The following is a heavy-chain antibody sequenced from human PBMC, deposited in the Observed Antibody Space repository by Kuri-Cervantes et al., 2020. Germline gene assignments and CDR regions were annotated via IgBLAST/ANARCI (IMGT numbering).Heavy chain of an antibody. V-gene: IGHV1-18*01. CDR3: ARGPPDTGNNFNWFDP. CDR2: ISAYNGNT. D-gene: IGHD1-20*01. CDR1: GYTFTSYG. J-gene: IGHJ5*02. Sequence: ASVKVSCKASGYTFTSYGISWVRQAPGQGLEWMGWISAYNGNTNYAQKLQGRVIMTRDTSISTAYMEPSSLESEDTAVYYCARGPPDTGNNFNWFDPWGQGTLVTVSS.